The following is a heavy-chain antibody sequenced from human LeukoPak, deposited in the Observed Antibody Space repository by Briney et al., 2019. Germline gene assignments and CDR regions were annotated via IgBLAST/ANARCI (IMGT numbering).Heavy chain of an antibody. V-gene: IGHV4-34*01. J-gene: IGHJ4*02. D-gene: IGHD3-22*01. CDR3: ARGLKYYTTSGRLGY. CDR2: VDRTESA. CDR1: GGFFSGYY. Sequence: PSETLSLTCDVYGGFFSGYYWNWIRQPPGKGLEWIGGVDRTESANYNPSLKSRVATSVDMSKNQFSLKLSSVTAADTGVYYCARGLKYYTTSGRLGYWGQGTLVTVSS.